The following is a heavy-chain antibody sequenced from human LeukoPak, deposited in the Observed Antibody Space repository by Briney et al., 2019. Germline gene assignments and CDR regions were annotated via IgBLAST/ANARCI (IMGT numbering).Heavy chain of an antibody. V-gene: IGHV3-23*01. CDR3: AKTRGGSTAWSKGYYFDS. J-gene: IGHJ4*02. Sequence: GGSLRLSCAASGFTFSSYAMSWVRQAPGKGLEWVSAISGSGGNTYYADSVKGRFTISRDNSKNTLYLQMNSLRAEDTAVYYCAKTRGGSTAWSKGYYFDSWGQGTLVTVSS. D-gene: IGHD2-15*01. CDR2: ISGSGGNT. CDR1: GFTFSSYA.